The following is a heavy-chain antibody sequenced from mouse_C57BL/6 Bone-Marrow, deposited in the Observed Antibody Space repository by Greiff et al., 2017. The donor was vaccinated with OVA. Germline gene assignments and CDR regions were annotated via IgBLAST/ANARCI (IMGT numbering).Heavy chain of an antibody. Sequence: EVHLVESEGGLVQPGSSMKLSCTASGFTFSDYYMAWVRQVPEKGLEWVANINYDGSSTYYLDSLKSRFIISRDNAKNILYLQMSSLKSEDTATYYCAREGIYYGYETFDYWGQGTTLTVSS. J-gene: IGHJ2*01. V-gene: IGHV5-16*01. CDR1: GFTFSDYY. D-gene: IGHD2-2*01. CDR2: INYDGSST. CDR3: AREGIYYGYETFDY.